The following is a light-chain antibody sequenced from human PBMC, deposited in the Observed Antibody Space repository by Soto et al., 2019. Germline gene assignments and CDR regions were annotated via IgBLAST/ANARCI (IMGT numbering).Light chain of an antibody. J-gene: IGKJ5*01. Sequence: EIVLTQSPGTPSLSPGERATLSCRASQRVSSGYLAWYQQKPGQAPRLLIYGASNRATDIPDRFSGRGSGTDFTLTISRLEPEDFAVYYCQQYGSSPPSSTFGQGTRLAI. V-gene: IGKV3-20*01. CDR2: GAS. CDR3: QQYGSSPPSST. CDR1: QRVSSGY.